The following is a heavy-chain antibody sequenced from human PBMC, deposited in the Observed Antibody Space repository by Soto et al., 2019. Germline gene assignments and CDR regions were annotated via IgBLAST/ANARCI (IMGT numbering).Heavy chain of an antibody. Sequence: QVQLVQSGAEVKKPGASVKVSCKASGYTFTSYAMHWVRQAPGQRLEWMGWINAGNGNTKYSQKFQGRVTITRDTSASTAYMELSSLRSEDTAVYYCARVRRYYDFWSETRAYFDYWGQGTLVTVSS. CDR1: GYTFTSYA. J-gene: IGHJ4*02. CDR2: INAGNGNT. V-gene: IGHV1-3*01. CDR3: ARVRRYYDFWSETRAYFDY. D-gene: IGHD3-3*01.